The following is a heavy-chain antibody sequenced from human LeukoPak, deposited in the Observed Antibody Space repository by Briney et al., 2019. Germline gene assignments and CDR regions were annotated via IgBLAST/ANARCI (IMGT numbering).Heavy chain of an antibody. CDR1: GYTFTGYY. V-gene: IGHV1-2*02. D-gene: IGHD6-19*01. CDR3: ARDPKSSGWYRYYFDY. Sequence: GASVKVSCKASGYTFTGYYMHWVRQAPGQGLEWMGWINPNSGGTNYAQKFQGRVTMTRDTSISTAYMELSRLRSDDTAVYYCARDPKSSGWYRYYFDYWGQGTLVTVSS. CDR2: INPNSGGT. J-gene: IGHJ4*02.